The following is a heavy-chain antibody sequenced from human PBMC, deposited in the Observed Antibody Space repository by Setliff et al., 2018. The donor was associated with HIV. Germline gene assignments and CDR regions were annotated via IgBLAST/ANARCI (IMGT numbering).Heavy chain of an antibody. J-gene: IGHJ4*02. V-gene: IGHV1-18*01. CDR2: IGPYNDRT. CDR1: GYMFIAYG. Sequence: ASVKVSCKTSGYMFIAYGMSWVRRAPGQGLEWMGWIGPYNDRTEYAQEFQGRVSLTIDTSASTAYMELRSLRSDDTAVYYCASVQVDSSGPFDYWGQGTLVTVSS. D-gene: IGHD6-19*01. CDR3: ASVQVDSSGPFDY.